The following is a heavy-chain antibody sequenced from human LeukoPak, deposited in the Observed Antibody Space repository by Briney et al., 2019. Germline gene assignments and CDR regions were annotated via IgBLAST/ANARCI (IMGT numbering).Heavy chain of an antibody. CDR2: IKQDGSEK. Sequence: SGGSLRLSCAASGFTFSSYWMSWVRQAPGKGLEWVANIKQDGSEKYYVDSVKGRFTISRDNAKNSLYLQMNSLRGEDTAVYYCAKDNDGAAAGIIPGAFDIWGQGTMVTVSS. CDR3: AKDNDGAAAGIIPGAFDI. V-gene: IGHV3-7*01. J-gene: IGHJ3*02. D-gene: IGHD6-13*01. CDR1: GFTFSSYW.